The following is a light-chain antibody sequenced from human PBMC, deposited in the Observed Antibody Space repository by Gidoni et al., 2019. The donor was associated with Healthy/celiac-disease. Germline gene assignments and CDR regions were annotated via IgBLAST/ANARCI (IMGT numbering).Light chain of an antibody. Sequence: DIQMTQSPSSLSASVGDRVTITCQASQDISNYLNWYQQKPGKAPKLLIYEASNLETGVPSRFSGSGSGTDFTFTISSLQPEDIATYYCQQYDNLLPWTFGQGTKLEIK. CDR1: QDISNY. V-gene: IGKV1-33*01. CDR3: QQYDNLLPWT. CDR2: EAS. J-gene: IGKJ2*02.